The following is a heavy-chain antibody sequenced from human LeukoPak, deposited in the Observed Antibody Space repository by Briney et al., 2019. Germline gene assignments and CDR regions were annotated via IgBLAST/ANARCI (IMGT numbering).Heavy chain of an antibody. D-gene: IGHD6-13*01. CDR3: ASHSSNWYGFDY. CDR1: GFTFSSYA. CDR2: ISGSGGST. Sequence: GGSLRLSCAASGFTFSSYAMSWVRQAPGKGLEWVSGISGSGGSTYYADSVKGRFTISRDNSKNTLYLQMNSLRAEDTAVYYCASHSSNWYGFDYWGQGTLVTVSS. J-gene: IGHJ4*02. V-gene: IGHV3-23*01.